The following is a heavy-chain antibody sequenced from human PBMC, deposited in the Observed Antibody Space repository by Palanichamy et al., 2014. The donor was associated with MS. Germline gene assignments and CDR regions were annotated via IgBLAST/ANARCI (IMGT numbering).Heavy chain of an antibody. V-gene: IGHV3-23*01. CDR1: GFTFSSYA. CDR2: ISGSAGST. Sequence: EVQLLESGGGLVQPGGSLRLSCAASGFTFSSYAMSWVRQAPGKGLEWVSAISGSAGSTYYADFVKGRFTISRDNSKKALYLQMNSLRAEDTAVYYCAKDGETRSSWYGVDYWGQGTLVTVSS. D-gene: IGHD6-13*01. CDR3: AKDGETRSSWYGVDY. J-gene: IGHJ4*02.